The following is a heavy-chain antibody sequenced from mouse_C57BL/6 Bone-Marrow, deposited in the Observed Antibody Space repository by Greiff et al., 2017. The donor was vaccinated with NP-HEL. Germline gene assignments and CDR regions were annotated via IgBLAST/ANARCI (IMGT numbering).Heavy chain of an antibody. J-gene: IGHJ3*01. V-gene: IGHV1-19*01. CDR1: GYTFTDYY. Sequence: EVQLQQSGPVLVKPGASVKMSCKASGYTFTDYYMNWVKQSHGKSLEWIGVINPYNGGTSYNQKFKGKATLTVDKSSSTAYMELNSLTSDDSAVYYCASLSPFLAYWGQGTLVTVSA. CDR2: INPYNGGT. CDR3: ASLSPFLAY.